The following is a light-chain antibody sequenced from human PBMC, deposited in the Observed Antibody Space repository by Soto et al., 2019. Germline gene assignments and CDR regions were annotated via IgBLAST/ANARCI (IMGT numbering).Light chain of an antibody. CDR1: QSVSSNN. J-gene: IGKJ1*01. V-gene: IGKV3-20*01. CDR2: GAS. CDR3: HQYVSWT. Sequence: GLAQSPRTLSMSPGERATLSCRASQSVSSNNLAWYQQRPGQAPRVVIYGASTRATGIPERFSGSGSGTDFTLTISRLEPEDFAVYYCHQYVSWTFGQGTKVDIK.